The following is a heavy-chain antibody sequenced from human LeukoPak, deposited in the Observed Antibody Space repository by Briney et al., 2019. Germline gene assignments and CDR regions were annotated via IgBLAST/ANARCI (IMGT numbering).Heavy chain of an antibody. Sequence: PGGSLRLSCAASGFTFSSYAMHWVRQAPGKGLEWVAVISYDGSNKYYADSVKGRFTISRDNSKNTLYLQMNSLRAEDTAVYYCAKGRYNWNDVGGVLDYWVQGTLVTVSS. CDR3: AKGRYNWNDVGGVLDY. J-gene: IGHJ4*02. CDR1: GFTFSSYA. V-gene: IGHV3-30-3*01. D-gene: IGHD1-20*01. CDR2: ISYDGSNK.